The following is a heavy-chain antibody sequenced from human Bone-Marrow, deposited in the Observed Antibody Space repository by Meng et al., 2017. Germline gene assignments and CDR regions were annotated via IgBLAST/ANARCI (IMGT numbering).Heavy chain of an antibody. Sequence: FVAKFKKPWAWLTVSFNVLGYTCTGYAMNWVLQAPGKGLEWMGWINTNTGNPTYAQGFTGRFVFSLDTSVSTAYLQISSLKAEDTAVYYCARDARGLLKDYWGQGTLVTVSS. J-gene: IGHJ4*02. CDR2: INTNTGNP. D-gene: IGHD2/OR15-2a*01. CDR3: ARDARGLLKDY. V-gene: IGHV7-4-1*02. CDR1: GYTCTGYA.